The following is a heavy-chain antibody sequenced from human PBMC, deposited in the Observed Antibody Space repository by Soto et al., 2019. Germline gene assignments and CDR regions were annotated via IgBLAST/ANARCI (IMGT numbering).Heavy chain of an antibody. CDR2: ISAYNGNT. CDR3: AREGYCSSGSCALYYHDYFGMDV. J-gene: IGHJ6*02. CDR1: SYTFTRYG. Sequence: GASVKVSCKASSYTFTRYGISWVRQAPGQGLEWMGWISAYNGNTNYAQKFQGSVTMTTDTPTSTAYMELRSLTSDDTAVYYCAREGYCSSGSCALYYHDYFGMDVWGQGTTVTVSS. D-gene: IGHD2-15*01. V-gene: IGHV1-18*01.